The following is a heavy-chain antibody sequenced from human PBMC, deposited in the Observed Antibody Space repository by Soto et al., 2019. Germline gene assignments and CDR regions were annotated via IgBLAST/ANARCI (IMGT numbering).Heavy chain of an antibody. CDR1: GFTFSNYA. Sequence: EVQLLESGGTLVQLGGSLRLSCAASGFTFSNYAMSWVRQAPGKGLEWVSAISSSDRQTYYADSVRGRFTILRDNSKNALYLQMSSLRAGDTAVYYCAKDRTTFGVINQYFFDSWGQGTLVAVSS. D-gene: IGHD3-3*01. CDR3: AKDRTTFGVINQYFFDS. J-gene: IGHJ4*02. V-gene: IGHV3-23*01. CDR2: ISSSDRQT.